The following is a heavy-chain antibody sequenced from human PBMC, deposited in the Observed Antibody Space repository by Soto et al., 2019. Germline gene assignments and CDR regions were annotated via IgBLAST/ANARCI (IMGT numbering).Heavy chain of an antibody. Sequence: EMQLLESGGGLVQAGGSLRLSCAASGFTVSSYALNWVRQAPGKGLGWVSGISPSTYYADSVKGRFTISRDTSKNTLYLQMNSLRAEDTAIYFCAIRMYRTRWYYFDYWGQGTLVTVSS. J-gene: IGHJ4*02. CDR1: GFTVSSYA. D-gene: IGHD2-15*01. CDR2: ISPST. CDR3: AIRMYRTRWYYFDY. V-gene: IGHV3-23*01.